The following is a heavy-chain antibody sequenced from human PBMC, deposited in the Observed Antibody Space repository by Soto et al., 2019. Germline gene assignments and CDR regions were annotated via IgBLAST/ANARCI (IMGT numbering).Heavy chain of an antibody. Sequence: PSETLSLTCTVSGGSISSYYWSWIRQPPGKGLEWIGYIYYSGSTNYNPSLKSRVTISVDTSKNQFSLKLSSVTAADTAVHYCARDLNYYYGMDVWGQGTTVTVSS. CDR2: IYYSGST. CDR1: GGSISSYY. V-gene: IGHV4-59*01. J-gene: IGHJ6*02. CDR3: ARDLNYYYGMDV.